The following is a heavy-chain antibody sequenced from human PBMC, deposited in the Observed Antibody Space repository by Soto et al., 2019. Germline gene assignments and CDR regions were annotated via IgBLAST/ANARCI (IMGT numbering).Heavy chain of an antibody. CDR3: ARGDGRGSTGFYYYYGMDV. V-gene: IGHV1-46*01. CDR2: ISPYDGSK. Sequence: QVQLVQSGAEVKKPGASVKVSCKASGFTFTNYFFHWVRQAPRQGLEWMGIISPYDGSKNYQQSLQGRVTMTSDTSTSTVYIELRSLRSEDTAVYFCARGDGRGSTGFYYYYGMDVWGHGTMITVSS. J-gene: IGHJ6*02. CDR1: GFTFTNYF. D-gene: IGHD1-26*01.